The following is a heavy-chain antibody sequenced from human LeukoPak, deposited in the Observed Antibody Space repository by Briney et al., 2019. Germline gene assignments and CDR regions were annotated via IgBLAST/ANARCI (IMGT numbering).Heavy chain of an antibody. CDR2: ISGSGGST. CDR1: GFTFSSYA. J-gene: IGHJ6*03. CDR3: AKAYSSSWRYMDV. D-gene: IGHD6-13*01. Sequence: GGSLRLSCAASGFTFSSYAMSWIRQAPGKGLEWVSAISGSGGSTYYADSVKGRFTISRDNSKNTLYLQMDSLRAEDTAVYYCAKAYSSSWRYMDVWGKGTTVTVSS. V-gene: IGHV3-23*01.